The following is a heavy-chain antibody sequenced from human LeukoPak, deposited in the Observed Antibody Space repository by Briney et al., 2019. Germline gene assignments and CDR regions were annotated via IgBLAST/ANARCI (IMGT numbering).Heavy chain of an antibody. CDR3: ARGSYYFDY. D-gene: IGHD1-26*01. J-gene: IGHJ4*02. Sequence: SETLPLTFTVSGGSISSYYWSSIRQPPGKGLEWIGYIYHSGSTYYNPSLKSRVTISVDRSKNQFSLKLSSVTAADTAAYYCARGSYYFDYWGQGTLVTVSS. V-gene: IGHV4-59*12. CDR2: IYHSGST. CDR1: GGSISSYY.